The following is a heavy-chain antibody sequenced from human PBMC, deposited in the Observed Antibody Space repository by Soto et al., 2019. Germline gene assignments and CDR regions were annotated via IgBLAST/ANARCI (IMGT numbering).Heavy chain of an antibody. CDR2: TSAYNGNT. CDR3: ARWDEDIVVVPAAKGFDP. Sequence: ASVKVSCKASGYTFPSYGISWVRQAPGQGLEWMGWTSAYNGNTNYAQKLQGRVTMTTDTSTSTAYMELRSLRSDDTAVYYCARWDEDIVVVPAAKGFDPWGQGTLVTVSS. D-gene: IGHD2-2*01. V-gene: IGHV1-18*01. CDR1: GYTFPSYG. J-gene: IGHJ5*02.